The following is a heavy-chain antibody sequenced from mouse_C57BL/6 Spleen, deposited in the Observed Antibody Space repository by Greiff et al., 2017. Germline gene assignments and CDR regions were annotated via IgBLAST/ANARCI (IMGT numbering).Heavy chain of an antibody. CDR2: IYPGSGST. CDR3: ARGDDCDGGDFDY. V-gene: IGHV1-55*01. CDR1: GYTFTSYW. Sequence: QVQLQQPGAELVKPGASVKMSCKASGYTFTSYWITWVKQRPGQGLEWIGDIYPGSGSTNYNEKFKSKATLTLDTSSSTAYMQLSSLTSEDSAVYYCARGDDCDGGDFDYWGQGTTLTVSS. D-gene: IGHD2-4*01. J-gene: IGHJ2*01.